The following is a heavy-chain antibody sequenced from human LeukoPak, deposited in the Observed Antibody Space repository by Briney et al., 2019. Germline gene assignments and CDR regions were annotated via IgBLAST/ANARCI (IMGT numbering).Heavy chain of an antibody. CDR2: ISSSGSTI. CDR3: ARDSYSGYDFSDY. Sequence: GGSLRLSCAASGFTFSDYYMSWIRQAPGKGLEWVSYISSSGSTIYYADSVKGRFTISRDDAKNSLYLQMNSLRAEDTAVYYCARDSYSGYDFSDYWGQGTLVTVSS. J-gene: IGHJ4*02. CDR1: GFTFSDYY. D-gene: IGHD5-12*01. V-gene: IGHV3-11*01.